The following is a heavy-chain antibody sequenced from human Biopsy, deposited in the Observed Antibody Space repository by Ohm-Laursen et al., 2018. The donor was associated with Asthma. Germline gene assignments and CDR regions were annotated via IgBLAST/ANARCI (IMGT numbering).Heavy chain of an antibody. V-gene: IGHV3-23*01. CDR3: AKGGGDIVVVISATTLDY. Sequence: SLRPSCTASGFTYSSYAMNWVRQAPGKGLEWVSTVSGSGGNTYYADSVKGRFTISRDNSKNTLYPQMNSLRAEGTAVYYCAKGGGDIVVVISATTLDYWGQGALVTVSS. D-gene: IGHD2-15*01. CDR1: GFTYSSYA. J-gene: IGHJ4*02. CDR2: VSGSGGNT.